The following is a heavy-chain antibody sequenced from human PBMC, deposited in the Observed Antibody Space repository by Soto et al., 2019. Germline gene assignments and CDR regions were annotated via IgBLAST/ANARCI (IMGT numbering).Heavy chain of an antibody. J-gene: IGHJ4*02. D-gene: IGHD6-19*01. Sequence: GGSLRRSCAASGFTFSRYAMSWVRQAPGKGLEWVSAISGSGGSTYYADSVKGRFTISRDNSKNTLYLQMNSLRAEDTAVYYCAKDPRWLPKPFVYWGQGTLVTVSS. CDR2: ISGSGGST. V-gene: IGHV3-23*01. CDR1: GFTFSRYA. CDR3: AKDPRWLPKPFVY.